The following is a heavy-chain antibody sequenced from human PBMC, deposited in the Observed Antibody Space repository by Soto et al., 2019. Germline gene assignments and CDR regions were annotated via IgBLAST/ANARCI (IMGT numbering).Heavy chain of an antibody. J-gene: IGHJ6*02. CDR3: ASPRGDTTFGVVGYYYGMDV. CDR1: GGTFSSYA. V-gene: IGHV1-69*13. D-gene: IGHD3-3*01. Sequence: ASVKVSCKASGGTFSSYAISWVRQAPGQGLEWMGGIIPIFGTANYAQKFQGRVTITADESTSTAYMELSSLRSEDTAVYYCASPRGDTTFGVVGYYYGMDVWGQGTTVTVSS. CDR2: IIPIFGTA.